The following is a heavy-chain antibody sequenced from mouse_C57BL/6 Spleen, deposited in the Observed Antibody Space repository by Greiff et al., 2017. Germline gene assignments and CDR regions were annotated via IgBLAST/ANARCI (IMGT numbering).Heavy chain of an antibody. Sequence: QVTLKVCGPGILQSSQTLSLTCSFSGFSLSTSGMGVSWIRQPSGKGLEWLAHIYWDDDKRYNPSLKSRLTISKDTSRNQVFLKITSVDTADTATYYCARNDEGYFDVWGTGTTVTVSS. CDR2: IYWDDDK. V-gene: IGHV8-12*01. CDR3: ARNDEGYFDV. D-gene: IGHD2-12*01. J-gene: IGHJ1*03. CDR1: GFSLSTSGMG.